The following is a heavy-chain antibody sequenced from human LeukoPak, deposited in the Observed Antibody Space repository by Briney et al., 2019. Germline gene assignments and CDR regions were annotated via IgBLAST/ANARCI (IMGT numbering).Heavy chain of an antibody. D-gene: IGHD3-9*01. J-gene: IGHJ3*02. CDR3: ARSIWHYDILTGYYDDAFDI. Sequence: MTSETLSLTCTVSGGSISSSSYYWGWIRQPPGKGLEWIGSIYYSGSTYYNPSLKSRVTISVDTSKNQFSLKLSSVTAADTAVYYCARSIWHYDILTGYYDDAFDIWGQGTMVTVSS. V-gene: IGHV4-39*01. CDR2: IYYSGST. CDR1: GGSISSSSYY.